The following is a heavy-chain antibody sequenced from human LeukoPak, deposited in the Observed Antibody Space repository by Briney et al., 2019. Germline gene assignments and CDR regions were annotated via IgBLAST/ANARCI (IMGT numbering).Heavy chain of an antibody. V-gene: IGHV3-21*01. CDR3: ATRRDDFWSGPFDP. Sequence: GGSLRLSCAASGFTFSSYAMNWVRQAPGKGLEWVSSISSSGIYIYYADSVKGRFAISRDNTKNSLYLQMNSLRAEDTAVYYCATRRDDFWSGPFDPWGQGTLVTVSS. CDR1: GFTFSSYA. D-gene: IGHD3-3*01. J-gene: IGHJ5*02. CDR2: ISSSGIYI.